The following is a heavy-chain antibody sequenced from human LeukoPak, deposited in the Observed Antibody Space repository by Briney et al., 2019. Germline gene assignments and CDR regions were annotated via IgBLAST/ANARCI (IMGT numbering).Heavy chain of an antibody. D-gene: IGHD6-19*01. Sequence: GGSLRLSCAASGFTLSSYNMNWVRQAPGKGLEWVSYISGGSSTIYNADSVKGRFTISRDNAKNLLYLLMDTLRAEDTAVYYCARVGSNQWLDYWGQGTLATVSS. CDR1: GFTLSSYN. J-gene: IGHJ4*02. CDR2: ISGGSSTI. CDR3: ARVGSNQWLDY. V-gene: IGHV3-48*01.